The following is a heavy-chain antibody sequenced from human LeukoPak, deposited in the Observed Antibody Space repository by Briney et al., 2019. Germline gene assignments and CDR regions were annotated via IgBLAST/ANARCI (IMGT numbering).Heavy chain of an antibody. Sequence: GGSLRLSCAASGFTFSSYSMNWVRQAPGKGLEWVSYISSSGSTIYYADSVKGRFTISRDNAKNSLYLQMNSLRDEDTAVYYCARTRTTVAPYFDYWGQGTLVTVSS. D-gene: IGHD4-23*01. J-gene: IGHJ4*02. V-gene: IGHV3-48*02. CDR1: GFTFSSYS. CDR2: ISSSGSTI. CDR3: ARTRTTVAPYFDY.